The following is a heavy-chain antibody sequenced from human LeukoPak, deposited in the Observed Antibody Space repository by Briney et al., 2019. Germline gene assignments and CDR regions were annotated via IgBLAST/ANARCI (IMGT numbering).Heavy chain of an antibody. Sequence: SQTLSLTCTVSGGSISSGGYYWSWIRQHPGKGLEWIGYIYYSGSTYYNPSLKSRVTISVDTSKNQFSLKLSSVTAEDTAVYYCTTLWGGGPDYWGQGTLVTVSS. J-gene: IGHJ4*02. V-gene: IGHV4-31*03. D-gene: IGHD3-16*01. CDR1: GGSISSGGYY. CDR2: IYYSGST. CDR3: TTLWGGGPDY.